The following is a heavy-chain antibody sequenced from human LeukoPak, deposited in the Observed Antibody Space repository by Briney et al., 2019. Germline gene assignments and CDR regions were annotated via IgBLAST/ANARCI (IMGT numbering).Heavy chain of an antibody. CDR1: GYTFTGHS. CDR3: ARDMKRSRARWENLGFDP. J-gene: IGHJ5*02. D-gene: IGHD1-26*01. V-gene: IGHV1-2*02. Sequence: GASVKVSCKASGYTFTGHSMYWVRQAPGQGLEWMGWIKPNSGGTNYAQKFQGRVTMTRDTSISTAYMELSRLRSDDTAVYYCARDMKRSRARWENLGFDPWGQGTLVTVSS. CDR2: IKPNSGGT.